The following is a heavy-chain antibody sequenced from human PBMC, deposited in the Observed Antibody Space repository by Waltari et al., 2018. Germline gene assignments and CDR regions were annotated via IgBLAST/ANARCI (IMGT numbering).Heavy chain of an antibody. D-gene: IGHD5-12*01. CDR3: ARQRVDIVATIPYFDY. Sequence: QLQLQESGPGLVKPSETLSLTCTVSGGSISSSRYYWGWIRQPPGKGLEWIGSIYYSGSTYYNPSLKSRVTISVDTSKNQFSLKLSSVTAADTAVYYCARQRVDIVATIPYFDYWGQGTLVTVSS. J-gene: IGHJ4*02. V-gene: IGHV4-39*01. CDR2: IYYSGST. CDR1: GGSISSSRYY.